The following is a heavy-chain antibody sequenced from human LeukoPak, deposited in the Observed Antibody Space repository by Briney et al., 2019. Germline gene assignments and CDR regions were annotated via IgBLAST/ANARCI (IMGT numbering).Heavy chain of an antibody. V-gene: IGHV3-7*03. D-gene: IGHD1-1*01. J-gene: IGHJ4*02. CDR3: AKDLDWNFDY. Sequence: GGSLRLSCAAPGFTFSSYWMNWVRQAPGKGLEWVANIKEDGTVKNYVDSVKGRFTISRDNAKNSLYLQLNSLRAEDTAVYYCAKDLDWNFDYWGQGTLVTVSS. CDR1: GFTFSSYW. CDR2: IKEDGTVK.